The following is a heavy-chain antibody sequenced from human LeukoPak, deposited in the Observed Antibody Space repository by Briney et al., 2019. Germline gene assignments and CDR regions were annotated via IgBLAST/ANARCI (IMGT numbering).Heavy chain of an antibody. CDR2: IKEDGSEK. Sequence: GGSLRLSCAASGFMFSSYWMSWVRQAPGKGLEWVADIKEDGSEKSYVDSVKGRFTISRDNAKNSLYLQMNTLRAEDTAVYYCARGRYDSSGYYSIFDYWGQGTLVTVSS. J-gene: IGHJ4*02. D-gene: IGHD3-22*01. CDR1: GFMFSSYW. V-gene: IGHV3-7*01. CDR3: ARGRYDSSGYYSIFDY.